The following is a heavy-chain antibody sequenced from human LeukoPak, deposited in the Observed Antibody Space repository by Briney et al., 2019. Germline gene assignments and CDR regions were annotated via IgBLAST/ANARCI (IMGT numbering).Heavy chain of an antibody. J-gene: IGHJ4*02. CDR1: GYTFTGNY. CDR3: AREYCTNGVCYYCFDY. Sequence: GASVKASCKASGYTFTGNYMHWVRQAPGQGLEWMGWINPTSGGTNYAQKFQGRVTMTRDTSISTAYMELSRLRSDDTAVYYCAREYCTNGVCYYCFDYWGQGTLVTVSS. CDR2: INPTSGGT. V-gene: IGHV1-2*02. D-gene: IGHD2-8*01.